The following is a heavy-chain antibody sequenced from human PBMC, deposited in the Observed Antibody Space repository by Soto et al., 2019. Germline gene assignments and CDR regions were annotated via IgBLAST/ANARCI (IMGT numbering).Heavy chain of an antibody. CDR2: TSVYNGDS. D-gene: IGHD4-17*01. J-gene: IGHJ4*02. CDR1: GYTFYSYD. Sequence: ASVKVSCKTSGYTFYSYDITWVRQAPGQGLEWMGATSVYNGDSNVAQNLQGRVTMTIDKSTATAYMDLKNLTSDDTAVYYCARARATVTTERALGYWGQGTLVTVSS. CDR3: ARARATVTTERALGY. V-gene: IGHV1-18*01.